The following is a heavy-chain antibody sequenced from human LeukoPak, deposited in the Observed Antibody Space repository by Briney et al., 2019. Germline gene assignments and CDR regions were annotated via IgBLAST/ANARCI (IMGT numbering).Heavy chain of an antibody. CDR1: GFTFSNYA. D-gene: IGHD3-3*01. Sequence: PGGSLRLSCAASGFTFSNYAMNWVRQAPGKGLEWVSTISGSGGSTYYADSVKGRFTISRDNAKNSLYLQMNSLRAEDTAVYYCARDQSQNGITIFGVVPDNWFDPWGQGTLVTVSS. CDR3: ARDQSQNGITIFGVVPDNWFDP. CDR2: ISGSGGST. J-gene: IGHJ5*02. V-gene: IGHV3-23*01.